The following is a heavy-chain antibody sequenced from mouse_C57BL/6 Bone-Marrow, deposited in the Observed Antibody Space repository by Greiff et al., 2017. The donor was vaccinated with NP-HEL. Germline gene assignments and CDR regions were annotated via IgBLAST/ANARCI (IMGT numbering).Heavy chain of an antibody. CDR1: GYAFSSSW. V-gene: IGHV1-82*01. Sequence: QVQLQQSGPELVKPGASVKISCKASGYAFSSSWMNWVKQRPGKGLEWIGRIYPGDGDTNYNGKFKGKATLTADKSSSTAYMQLSSLTSEDSAVYCCARGGIYYDYDVGDYWGQGTTLTVSS. CDR2: IYPGDGDT. D-gene: IGHD2-4*01. J-gene: IGHJ2*01. CDR3: ARGGIYYDYDVGDY.